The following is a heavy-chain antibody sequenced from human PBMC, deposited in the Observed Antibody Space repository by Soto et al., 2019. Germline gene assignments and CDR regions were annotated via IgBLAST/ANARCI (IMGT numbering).Heavy chain of an antibody. CDR1: GYTFTSCA. CDR2: INAGNGNT. CDR3: ARDIWPVLEWPRTY. Sequence: ASVKVSCKASGYTFTSCAMHWVRQAPGQRLEWMGWINAGNGNTKYSQKFQGRVTITRDTSASTAYMELSSLRSEDTAVYYCARDIWPVLEWPRTYWGQGTMVTVYS. J-gene: IGHJ4*02. V-gene: IGHV1-3*01. D-gene: IGHD3-3*01.